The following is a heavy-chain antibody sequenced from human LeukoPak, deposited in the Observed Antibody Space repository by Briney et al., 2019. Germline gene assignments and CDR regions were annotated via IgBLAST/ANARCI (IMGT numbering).Heavy chain of an antibody. Sequence: PSETLSLTCTVSGGSISSYYWSWIRQPAGKGLEWIGRIYTSGSTNYNPSLKSRVTMSVDTSKNQFSLQLNSVTPEDTAVYYCAREDCSGGSCYGGFDCWGQGTLVTVSS. D-gene: IGHD2-15*01. V-gene: IGHV4-4*07. J-gene: IGHJ4*02. CDR2: IYTSGST. CDR3: AREDCSGGSCYGGFDC. CDR1: GGSISSYY.